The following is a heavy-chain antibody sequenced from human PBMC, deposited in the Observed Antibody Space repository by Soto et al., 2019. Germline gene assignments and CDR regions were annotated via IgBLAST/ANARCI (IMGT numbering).Heavy chain of an antibody. CDR3: ARIHRGNWFDP. CDR2: IFSNDEK. V-gene: IGHV2-26*01. D-gene: IGHD3-10*01. J-gene: IGHJ5*02. Sequence: QVTLKESGPVLVKPTETLTLTCTVSGFSLSNVRMGVSWIRQPPGKALEWLAYIFSNDEKTYNRSLRSRLAISKDTSKSQEVLTMTNMDPVDTGTYYCARIHRGNWFDPWGQGTLVTVSS. CDR1: GFSLSNVRMG.